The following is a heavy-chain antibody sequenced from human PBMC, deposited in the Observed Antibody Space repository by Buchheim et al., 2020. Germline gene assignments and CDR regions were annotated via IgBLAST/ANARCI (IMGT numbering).Heavy chain of an antibody. CDR2: IYYSGST. V-gene: IGHV4-61*01. Sequence: QVQLQESGPGLVKPSETLSLTCTVSGGSVSSGSYYWSWIRQPPGKGLEWIGYIYYSGSTNYNPSLKSRVTISVDTSKNQFSLKLSSVTAADTAVYYCARDSPEYYHDSSGYSASNWFDPWGQGTL. CDR3: ARDSPEYYHDSSGYSASNWFDP. J-gene: IGHJ5*02. CDR1: GGSVSSGSYY. D-gene: IGHD3-22*01.